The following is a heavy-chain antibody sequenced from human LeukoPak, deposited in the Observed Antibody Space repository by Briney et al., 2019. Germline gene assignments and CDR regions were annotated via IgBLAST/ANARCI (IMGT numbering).Heavy chain of an antibody. Sequence: GGSLRLSCAASGFTFSGSAMHWVRQASGKGLDWVGRIRSKAYSYATTYAASVEGRFTISRADSKNTAYLQMNSLKTEDTAVHYCTRHISVAGTFPFGYWGQGTLVTVSS. J-gene: IGHJ4*02. CDR3: TRHISVAGTFPFGY. CDR2: IRSKAYSYAT. CDR1: GFTFSGSA. D-gene: IGHD6-19*01. V-gene: IGHV3-73*01.